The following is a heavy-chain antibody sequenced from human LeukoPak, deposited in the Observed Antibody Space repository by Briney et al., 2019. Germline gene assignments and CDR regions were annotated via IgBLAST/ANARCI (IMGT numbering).Heavy chain of an antibody. CDR2: IYYSGST. CDR3: ARWVLRYFDWLLFRDAFDI. D-gene: IGHD3-9*01. CDR1: GGSISGSSYY. Sequence: PSETLSLTCTVSGGSISGSSYYWGWIRQPPGKGLEWIGSIYYSGSTYYNPSLKSRVTISVDTSKNQFSLKLSSVTAADTAVYYCARWVLRYFDWLLFRDAFDIWGQGTMVTVSS. J-gene: IGHJ3*02. V-gene: IGHV4-39*01.